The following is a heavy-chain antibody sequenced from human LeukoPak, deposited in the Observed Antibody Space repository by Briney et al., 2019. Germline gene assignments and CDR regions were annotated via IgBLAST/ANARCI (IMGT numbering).Heavy chain of an antibody. J-gene: IGHJ4*02. Sequence: PGGSLRLYCAASGFTFSSYWMSWVRQAPGKGLEWVANIKQDGSEKYYVDSVKGRFTISRDNAKNSLYLQMNSLRAEDTAVYYCGDATISRLFNRGQGTLVTVSS. CDR1: GFTFSSYW. D-gene: IGHD1-26*01. CDR3: GDATISRLFN. CDR2: IKQDGSEK. V-gene: IGHV3-7*01.